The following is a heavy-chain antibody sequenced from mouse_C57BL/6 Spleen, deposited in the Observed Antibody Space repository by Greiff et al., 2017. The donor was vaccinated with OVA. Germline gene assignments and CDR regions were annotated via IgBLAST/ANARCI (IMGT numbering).Heavy chain of an antibody. D-gene: IGHD2-12*01. J-gene: IGHJ3*01. CDR2: INPSNGGT. Sequence: QVHVKQPGTELVKPGASVKLSCKASGYTFTSYWMHWVKQRPGQGLEWIGNINPSNGGTNYNEKFKSKATLTVDKSSSTAYMQLSSLTSEDSAVYYCARSSYHTNEAWFAYWGQGTLVTVSA. CDR1: GYTFTSYW. V-gene: IGHV1-53*01. CDR3: ARSSYHTNEAWFAY.